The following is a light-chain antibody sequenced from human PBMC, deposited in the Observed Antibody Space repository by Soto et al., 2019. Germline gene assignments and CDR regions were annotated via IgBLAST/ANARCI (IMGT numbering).Light chain of an antibody. J-gene: IGKJ1*01. CDR3: MQGTHWPWT. Sequence: DVEMTQSPLSLPVSLGQPASISFRSSQSLVHSDGNTYLNWCQQRPGQSPRRLISRASNRDSGVPDRFSGSGSGTDFTLKISRVEAEDVAVYYCMQGTHWPWTLGQGTNVEI. CDR1: QSLVHSDGNTY. V-gene: IGKV2-30*02. CDR2: RAS.